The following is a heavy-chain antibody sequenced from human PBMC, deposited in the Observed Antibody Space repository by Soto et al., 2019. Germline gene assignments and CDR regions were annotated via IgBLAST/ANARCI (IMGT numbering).Heavy chain of an antibody. CDR3: ARDLCGMWTGYYEGFGY. CDR2: IYYSGST. D-gene: IGHD3-9*01. Sequence: PSETLSLTCTVSGGSISSGGYYWSWIRQHPGKGLEWIGYIYYSGSTYYNPSLKSRVTISVDTSKNQFSLKLSSVTAADTAVYYCARDLCGMWTGYYEGFGYWGQGTLVTVSS. J-gene: IGHJ4*02. V-gene: IGHV4-31*03. CDR1: GGSISSGGYY.